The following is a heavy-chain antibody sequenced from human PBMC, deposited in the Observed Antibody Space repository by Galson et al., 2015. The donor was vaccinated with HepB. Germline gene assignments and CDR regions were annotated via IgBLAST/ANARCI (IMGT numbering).Heavy chain of an antibody. V-gene: IGHV1-69*04. CDR1: GGTFSSYA. D-gene: IGHD2-2*02. CDR2: IIPILGIA. CDR3: ARGVLSEYCSSTSCYSDNWFDP. Sequence: SVKVSCKASGGTFSSYAISWVRQASGQGLEWMGRIIPILGIANYAQKFQGRVTITADKSTSTAYMELSSLRSEDTAVYYCARGVLSEYCSSTSCYSDNWFDPWGQGTLVTVSS. J-gene: IGHJ5*02.